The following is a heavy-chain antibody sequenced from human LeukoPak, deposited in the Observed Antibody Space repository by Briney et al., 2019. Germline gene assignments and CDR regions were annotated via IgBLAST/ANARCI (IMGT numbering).Heavy chain of an antibody. CDR3: ARGEWELLGDAFDI. V-gene: IGHV4-61*02. CDR2: IYTSGST. CDR1: GGSISSGSYY. D-gene: IGHD1-26*01. J-gene: IGHJ3*02. Sequence: SETLSLTCTVSGGSISSGSYYWSWIRQPAGKGLEWIGRIYTSGSTNYNPSLKSRVTISVDTSKNQFSLKLSSVTAADTAVYYCARGEWELLGDAFDIWGQGTMVTVSS.